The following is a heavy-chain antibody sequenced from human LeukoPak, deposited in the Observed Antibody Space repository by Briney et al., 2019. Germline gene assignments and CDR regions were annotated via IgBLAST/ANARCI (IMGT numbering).Heavy chain of an antibody. CDR2: IYYSGST. Sequence: SETLSLTCTVSGGSISSYYWSWIRQPPGKGLEWIGYIYYSGSTNYNPSLKGRVTISVDTSKNQFSLKLSSVTAADTAVYYCARAFSGYYDTSFDYWGQGTLVTVSS. D-gene: IGHD3-22*01. CDR1: GGSISSYY. CDR3: ARAFSGYYDTSFDY. J-gene: IGHJ4*02. V-gene: IGHV4-59*12.